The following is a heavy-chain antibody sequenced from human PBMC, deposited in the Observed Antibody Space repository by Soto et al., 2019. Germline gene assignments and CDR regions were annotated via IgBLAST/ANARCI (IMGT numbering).Heavy chain of an antibody. Sequence: GESLKISCQVSGYSFTTKWVGWLRQMPGKGLEWLGLIYHGDSDTRYGPSFEGLVTISADRSTSTAYLLWNTLKTSDTAMYYCARFYAGYSNQFHLDYWGQGSQVTVSS. V-gene: IGHV5-51*01. J-gene: IGHJ4*02. D-gene: IGHD5-18*01. CDR1: GYSFTTKW. CDR2: IYHGDSDT. CDR3: ARFYAGYSNQFHLDY.